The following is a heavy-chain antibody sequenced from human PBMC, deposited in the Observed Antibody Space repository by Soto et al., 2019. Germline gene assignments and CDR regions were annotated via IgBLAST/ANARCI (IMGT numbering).Heavy chain of an antibody. CDR1: GGSISSDDYY. CDR2: IYDSGST. D-gene: IGHD6-6*01. CDR3: DRGIEARPARLGMDV. J-gene: IGHJ6*02. Sequence: SETLSLTCTVSGGSISSDDYYWTWIRQPPGKGLEWIGYIYDSGSTNDNPSLKSRVTISVDPSKNQFSLKLSSVTAADTAVYYCDRGIEARPARLGMDVWGQGTTVTVSS. V-gene: IGHV4-30-4*01.